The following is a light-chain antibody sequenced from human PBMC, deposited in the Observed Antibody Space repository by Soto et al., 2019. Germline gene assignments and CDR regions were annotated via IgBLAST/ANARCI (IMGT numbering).Light chain of an antibody. V-gene: IGLV2-14*01. Sequence: QSALTQPASVSGSPGQSITISCTGTSSDVGGYNYVSWYQQHPGKAPKLMIYDVSNRPSGVSNRFSGSKSGNTASLTISGLQAEGEADYYCAAWDDSMSGSPYVLGTGTKVTVL. CDR2: DVS. CDR1: SSDVGGYNY. J-gene: IGLJ1*01. CDR3: AAWDDSMSGSPYV.